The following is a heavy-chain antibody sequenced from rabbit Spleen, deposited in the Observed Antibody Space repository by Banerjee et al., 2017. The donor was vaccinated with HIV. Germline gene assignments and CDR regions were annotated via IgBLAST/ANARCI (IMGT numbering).Heavy chain of an antibody. CDR2: IVPIFGVT. CDR1: RFDFSTYS. CDR3: ARDTSSSFSSYGMDL. Sequence: QEQLVESGGGLVQPGGSLKLSCKASRFDFSTYSMSWVRQAPGKGLEWIGYIVPIFGVTYYANWVNGRFTISSHNAQNTLYLQMTSLTAADTATYFCARDTSSSFSSYGMDLWGPGTLVTVS. J-gene: IGHJ6*01. V-gene: IGHV1S47*01. D-gene: IGHD1-1*01.